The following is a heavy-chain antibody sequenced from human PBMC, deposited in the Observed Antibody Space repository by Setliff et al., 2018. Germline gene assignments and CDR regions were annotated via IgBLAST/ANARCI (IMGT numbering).Heavy chain of an antibody. Sequence: SVKVSCKASGDSFNNYAISWVRQAPGQGLEWMGGIIPMFGTPAYAQKFQDRVAITTDESTSTAYMELDSLRSEDRAVYYCARSPAVLGIVYLDPWGQGTLVTVSS. CDR3: ARSPAVLGIVYLDP. D-gene: IGHD2-15*01. CDR1: GDSFNNYA. V-gene: IGHV1-69*05. J-gene: IGHJ5*02. CDR2: IIPMFGTP.